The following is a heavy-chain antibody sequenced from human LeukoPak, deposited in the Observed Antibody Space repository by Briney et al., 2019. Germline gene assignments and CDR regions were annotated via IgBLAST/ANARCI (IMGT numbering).Heavy chain of an antibody. D-gene: IGHD3-16*02. CDR3: ARDLVYVWGSCRQNRYDAFDI. CDR2: ISSSSNYI. CDR1: GFTFSSYG. J-gene: IGHJ3*02. Sequence: GGTLRLSCAASGFTFSSYGMSWVRQAPGKGLEWVSSISSSSNYIYYADSVKGRFTISRDNAENSLYLQMNSLRAEDTAVYYCARDLVYVWGSCRQNRYDAFDIWGQGTMVTVSS. V-gene: IGHV3-21*01.